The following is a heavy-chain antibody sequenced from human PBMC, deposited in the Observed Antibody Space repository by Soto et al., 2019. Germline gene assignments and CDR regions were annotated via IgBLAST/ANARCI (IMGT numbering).Heavy chain of an antibody. D-gene: IGHD5-18*01. CDR1: GFTFSSYA. CDR2: ISGSGGST. Sequence: GGSLRLSCAASGFTFSSYAMSWVRQAPGKGLEWVSAISGSGGSTYYADSVKGRFTISRDNSKNTLYLQMNSLRAEDTAVYYCAKKEEDTAMVTTGFDYWGQRTLVTVSS. CDR3: AKKEEDTAMVTTGFDY. V-gene: IGHV3-23*01. J-gene: IGHJ4*02.